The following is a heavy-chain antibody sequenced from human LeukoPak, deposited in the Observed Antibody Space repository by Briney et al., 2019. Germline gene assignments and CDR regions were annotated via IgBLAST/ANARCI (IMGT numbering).Heavy chain of an antibody. CDR1: GYTFTGYY. CDR2: IYANSGGT. V-gene: IGHV1-2*02. D-gene: IGHD5-12*01. CDR3: ARLAYDVSAY. Sequence: ASVKVSCKASGYTFTGYYLHWVRQAPGQGLEHMGWIYANSGGTKYAQRFQGRVTMTRDTSISTAYMELSSLTSDDMAVYYCARLAYDVSAYWGQGTLVTVST. J-gene: IGHJ4*02.